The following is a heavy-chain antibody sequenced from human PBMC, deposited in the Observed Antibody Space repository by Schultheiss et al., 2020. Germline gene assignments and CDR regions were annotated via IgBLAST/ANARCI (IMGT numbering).Heavy chain of an antibody. CDR1: GASISTPDYF. D-gene: IGHD6-19*01. CDR3: AHLEGHSSGSNAFGS. Sequence: SETLSLTCTVSGASISTPDYFWSWIRQPPGKDLEWIGIAYYSGFRYYNPSMRSRATISLDTSKNQFSLNLISVTAADTAVYYCAHLEGHSSGSNAFGSWGQGTMVTVSS. CDR2: AYYSGFR. V-gene: IGHV4-39*01. J-gene: IGHJ3*02.